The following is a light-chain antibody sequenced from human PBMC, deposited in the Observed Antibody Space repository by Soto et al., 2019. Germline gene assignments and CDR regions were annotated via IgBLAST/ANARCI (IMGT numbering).Light chain of an antibody. CDR2: AAS. Sequence: DIQMTQSPSSLSASVGDRVTITCRASQSITGYLNWYQQKPGKAPKLLIYAASSLQSVLPPRFSGSGSGTDFTLTISSLQRDDFATYFCQQSLGIPYTFGQGTRLETK. J-gene: IGKJ2*01. CDR1: QSITGY. CDR3: QQSLGIPYT. V-gene: IGKV1-39*01.